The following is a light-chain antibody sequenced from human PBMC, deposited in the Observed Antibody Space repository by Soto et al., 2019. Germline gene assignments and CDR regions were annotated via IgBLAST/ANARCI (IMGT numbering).Light chain of an antibody. CDR3: QQYNNWPQT. V-gene: IGKV3-15*01. CDR1: QSVNSN. J-gene: IGKJ1*01. CDR2: GAS. Sequence: EIVMTQSPATLSLSPGERATLSCRASQSVNSNLAWYQQKPGQTPRLLIYGASTRATGIPSSFSGSGSGTEFTITISSLPYEAFAVYYFQQYNNWPQTFGQGTKVEIK.